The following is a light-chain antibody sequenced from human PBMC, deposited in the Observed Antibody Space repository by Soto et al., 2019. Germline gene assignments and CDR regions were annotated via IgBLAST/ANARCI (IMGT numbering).Light chain of an antibody. CDR1: SSDVGGYNF. V-gene: IGLV2-11*01. CDR3: CSYADSCWV. CDR2: DVT. Sequence: QSVLTQSRSVSGSPGQSVTISCTGTSSDVGGYNFVSWYQQHPGKAPKLIIFDVTKRPSGVPARFSASKSGNTASLTISGLQAEDEADYYCCSYADSCWVFGGGTKLTVL. J-gene: IGLJ3*02.